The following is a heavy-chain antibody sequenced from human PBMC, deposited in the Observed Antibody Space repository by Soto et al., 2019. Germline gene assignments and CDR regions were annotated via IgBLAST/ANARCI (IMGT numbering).Heavy chain of an antibody. CDR2: INPKSGAT. J-gene: IGHJ3*02. CDR3: ARVGIAVAGGAFDI. D-gene: IGHD6-19*01. CDR1: GYRFTGYG. Sequence: ASVKVSCKASGYRFTGYGLHWVRQAPGQGLQWMGWINPKSGATDYAQKFQGRVTMTREMSTNTAYLELSGLRSDDTAVYYCARVGIAVAGGAFDIWGQGTMVTVSS. V-gene: IGHV1-2*02.